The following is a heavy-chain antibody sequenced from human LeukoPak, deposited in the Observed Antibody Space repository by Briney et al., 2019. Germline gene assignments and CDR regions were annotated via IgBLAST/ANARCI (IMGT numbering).Heavy chain of an antibody. D-gene: IGHD3-16*02. V-gene: IGHV4-61*02. CDR1: GGSISSGTYY. J-gene: IGHJ4*02. CDR3: ARVNHDYVWGSYRYTRAKNFDY. Sequence: SQTLSLTCTVSGGSISSGTYYWSWIRQPAGKGLEWIGRIYASGSTNYNPSLKSRVTIPLDTSKNQFALKLRSVTAADTAVYYCARVNHDYVWGSYRYTRAKNFDYWGQGTLVTVSS. CDR2: IYASGST.